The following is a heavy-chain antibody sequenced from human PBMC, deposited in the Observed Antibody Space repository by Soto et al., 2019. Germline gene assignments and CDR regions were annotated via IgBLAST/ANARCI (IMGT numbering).Heavy chain of an antibody. CDR1: GYTFTGYY. CDR2: INPNSGGT. J-gene: IGHJ3*01. D-gene: IGHD3-10*01. V-gene: IGHV1-2*04. CDR3: ALRITIVRGAMLDAYHL. Sequence: ASVKVSCKASGYTFTGYYMHWVRQAPGQGLEWMGWINPNSGGTNYAQKFQGWVTMTRDTSISTAYMELSRLRSDDTAVYYCALRITIVRGAMLDAYHLWGPGTMVPAS.